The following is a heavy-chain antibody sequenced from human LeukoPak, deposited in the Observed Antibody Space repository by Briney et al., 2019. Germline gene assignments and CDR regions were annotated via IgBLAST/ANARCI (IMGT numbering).Heavy chain of an antibody. CDR2: IDPSDSYT. CDR1: GYSFTSYW. Sequence: GESLKISCKGSGYSFTSYWITWVLQMPGKGLEWMGRIDPSDSYTKYSPSFQGHVTISADKSISTAYLQWSSLKASDTAMYYCARDANLKYFDYWGQGTLVTVSS. V-gene: IGHV5-10-1*01. CDR3: ARDANLKYFDY. J-gene: IGHJ4*02.